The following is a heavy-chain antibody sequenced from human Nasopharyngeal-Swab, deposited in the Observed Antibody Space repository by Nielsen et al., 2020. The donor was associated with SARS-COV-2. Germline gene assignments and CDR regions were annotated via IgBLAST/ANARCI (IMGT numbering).Heavy chain of an antibody. J-gene: IGHJ4*02. D-gene: IGHD6-19*01. CDR3: ARGSSDWNGIDY. CDR2: IDIAGTVT. Sequence: WILQPPGKGLVGVSRIDIAGTVTSYADSLKGRFTISRDNAKNTLYLQMNSLRVEDTAIYYCARGSSDWNGIDYWGQGTLVTVSS. V-gene: IGHV3-74*03.